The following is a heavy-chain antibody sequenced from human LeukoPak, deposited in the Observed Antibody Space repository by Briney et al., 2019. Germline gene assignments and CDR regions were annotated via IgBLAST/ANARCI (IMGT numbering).Heavy chain of an antibody. Sequence: GGSLRLSCAASGFTFSSYAMSWVRQAPGKGLEWVSAISGSGGSTYYADSVKGRFTISRDNSKNTLYLQMNSLRAEDTAVYYCAKDRSIWQQLVHYAFDIWGQGTMVTVSS. J-gene: IGHJ3*02. CDR3: AKDRSIWQQLVHYAFDI. D-gene: IGHD6-13*01. V-gene: IGHV3-23*01. CDR1: GFTFSSYA. CDR2: ISGSGGST.